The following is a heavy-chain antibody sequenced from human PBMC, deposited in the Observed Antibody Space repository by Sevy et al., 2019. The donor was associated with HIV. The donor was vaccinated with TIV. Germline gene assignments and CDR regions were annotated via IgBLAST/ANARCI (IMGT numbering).Heavy chain of an antibody. D-gene: IGHD3-22*01. J-gene: IGHJ6*02. V-gene: IGHV3-48*02. Sequence: GGSLRLSCAVSGFTFNTYNMNWVRQAPGKGLEWVSYISYTSTTIYYADSGRGRFTISRDNAKNSLYLQMNSLRDEDTAVYYCASSDATSRFGYYYFAMDFWGQGTSVTVSS. CDR2: ISYTSTTI. CDR1: GFTFNTYN. CDR3: ASSDATSRFGYYYFAMDF.